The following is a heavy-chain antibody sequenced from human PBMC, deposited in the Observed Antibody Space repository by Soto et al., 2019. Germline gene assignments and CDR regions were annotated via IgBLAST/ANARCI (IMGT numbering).Heavy chain of an antibody. CDR3: ARLMGTSFDL. CDR1: GFTFIDHH. V-gene: IGHV3-72*01. J-gene: IGHJ4*02. D-gene: IGHD2-8*01. Sequence: EVQLVESGGGLVRPGGSMRLSCAASGFTFIDHHMDWVRQAPGKGLEWVGRARNRAHSYTTSYAASVEGRFTISRDDSKNSLSLQMTSLKTEDTAVYFCARLMGTSFDLWGQGTLVTVSS. CDR2: ARNRAHSYTT.